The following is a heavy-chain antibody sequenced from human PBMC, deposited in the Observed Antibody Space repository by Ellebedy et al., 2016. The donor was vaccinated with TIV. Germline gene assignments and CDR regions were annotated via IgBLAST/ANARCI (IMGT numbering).Heavy chain of an antibody. CDR3: ARRASYGDYAVQVNPWFDP. Sequence: GESLKISCVASGFNFRSYWMTWVRQAPGKGLEWVAKIRQEGDEIYYVESVKGRFTISRDSAKNSMFLQMNSLRVEETAVYYCARRASYGDYAVQVNPWFDPWGQGTLVTVSS. D-gene: IGHD4-17*01. V-gene: IGHV3-7*01. J-gene: IGHJ5*02. CDR1: GFNFRSYW. CDR2: IRQEGDEI.